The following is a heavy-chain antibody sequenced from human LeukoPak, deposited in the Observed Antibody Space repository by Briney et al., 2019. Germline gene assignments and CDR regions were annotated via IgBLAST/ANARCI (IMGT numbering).Heavy chain of an antibody. CDR3: AREGEYSYGYGDY. Sequence: SETLSLTCTVSGGSISSYYWSWIRQPPGKGLEWIGEINHSGSTNYNPSLKSRVTISVDTSKNQFSLKLSSVTAADTAVYYCAREGEYSYGYGDYWGQGTLVTVSS. V-gene: IGHV4-34*01. CDR1: GGSISSYY. J-gene: IGHJ4*02. D-gene: IGHD5-18*01. CDR2: INHSGST.